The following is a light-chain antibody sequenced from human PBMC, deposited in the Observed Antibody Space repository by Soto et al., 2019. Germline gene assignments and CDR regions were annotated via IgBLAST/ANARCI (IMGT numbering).Light chain of an antibody. Sequence: EIVLTQSPATLSLSPGERATLSCRASQSVISYLAWYQQKPGQAPRLLIYDASNRATGIPARFSGSGSGTDFTLTISSLEPEDFAVYYCQQRSNWPPYRFTFGPGTKVDIK. CDR3: QQRSNWPPYRFT. CDR1: QSVISY. J-gene: IGKJ3*01. V-gene: IGKV3-11*01. CDR2: DAS.